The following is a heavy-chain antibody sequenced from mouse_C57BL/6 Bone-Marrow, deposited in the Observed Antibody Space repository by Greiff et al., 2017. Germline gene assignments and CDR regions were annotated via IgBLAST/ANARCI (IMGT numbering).Heavy chain of an antibody. CDR3: ARYMSGNYVTFYAMDY. J-gene: IGHJ4*01. CDR1: GFTFTAYY. V-gene: IGHV7-3*01. CDR2: IRNKANGYTT. Sequence: EVQGVESGGGLVQPGGSLSLSCAASGFTFTAYYMSWVRQPPGKALEWLGFIRNKANGYTTEYSASVKGRFTISRDNSQSILYLQMNALRAEDSATYYCARYMSGNYVTFYAMDYWCKGTSVSVSS. D-gene: IGHD2-1*01.